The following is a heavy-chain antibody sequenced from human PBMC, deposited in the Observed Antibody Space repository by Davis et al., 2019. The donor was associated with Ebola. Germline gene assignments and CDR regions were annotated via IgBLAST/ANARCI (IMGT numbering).Heavy chain of an antibody. CDR2: INHSGST. Sequence: SETLSLTCAVYGGSFSGYYWSWIRQPPGKGLEWIGEINHSGSTNYNPSLKSRVTISVDTSKNQFSLKLSSVTAADTAVYYCANRIHGEYYFDYWGQGTLVTVSS. V-gene: IGHV4-34*01. D-gene: IGHD3-10*01. J-gene: IGHJ4*02. CDR3: ANRIHGEYYFDY. CDR1: GGSFSGYY.